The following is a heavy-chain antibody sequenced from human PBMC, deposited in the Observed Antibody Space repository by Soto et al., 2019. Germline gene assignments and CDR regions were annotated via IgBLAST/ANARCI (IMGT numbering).Heavy chain of an antibody. D-gene: IGHD2-15*01. Sequence: ASVKVSCKASGYTFTSYDINWVRQATGQGLEWMGWMNPNSGNTGYAQKFQGRVTMTRNTSISTAYMELSSLRSEDTAVYYCARGPGDVVVVAATEKGFDYWGQGTLVTVSS. CDR1: GYTFTSYD. CDR2: MNPNSGNT. V-gene: IGHV1-8*01. CDR3: ARGPGDVVVVAATEKGFDY. J-gene: IGHJ4*02.